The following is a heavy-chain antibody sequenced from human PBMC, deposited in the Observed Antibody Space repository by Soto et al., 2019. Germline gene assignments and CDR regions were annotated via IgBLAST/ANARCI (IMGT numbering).Heavy chain of an antibody. J-gene: IGHJ4*02. D-gene: IGHD2-2*01. Sequence: SETLSLTCTVSGGSISSSSYYWGWIRQPPGKGLEWIGSVYYSGSTYYSPSLKSRVTISVDTSQNQFSLKLGSVTAADTAVYYCARHMRQSVVLYFDYWGQGALVTVSS. CDR3: ARHMRQSVVLYFDY. CDR2: VYYSGST. CDR1: GGSISSSSYY. V-gene: IGHV4-39*01.